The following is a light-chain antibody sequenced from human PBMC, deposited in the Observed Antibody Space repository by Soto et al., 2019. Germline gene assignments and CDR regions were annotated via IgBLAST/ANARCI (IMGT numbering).Light chain of an antibody. V-gene: IGKV3-20*01. CDR2: GAS. Sequence: EIVLTQSPGTLSFSPGERATLSCRASQSVDSTYLAWYQQKPGQAPRLLIYGASTRATGIPDRFSDSRSETDFTLTISRLEPEDFAVYYCQQYGSSGTFGQGTKVDIK. J-gene: IGKJ1*01. CDR3: QQYGSSGT. CDR1: QSVDSTY.